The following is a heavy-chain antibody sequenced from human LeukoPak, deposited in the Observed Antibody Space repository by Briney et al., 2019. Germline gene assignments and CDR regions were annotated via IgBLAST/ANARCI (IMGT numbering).Heavy chain of an antibody. CDR2: IIPIFGTA. Sequence: GASVKVSCKASGGTFSSYAISWVRQAPGQGLEWMGGIIPIFGTANYAQKFQGKVTITTDESTSTAYMELSSLRSEDTAVYYCASSAIFGVATYYFDYWGQGTLVTVSS. CDR3: ASSAIFGVATYYFDY. CDR1: GGTFSSYA. J-gene: IGHJ4*02. D-gene: IGHD3-3*01. V-gene: IGHV1-69*05.